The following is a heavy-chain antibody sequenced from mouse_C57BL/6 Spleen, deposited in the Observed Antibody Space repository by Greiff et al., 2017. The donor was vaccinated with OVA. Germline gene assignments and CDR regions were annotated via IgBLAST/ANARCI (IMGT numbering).Heavy chain of an antibody. CDR2: IHPSDSDT. CDR1: GYTFTSYW. J-gene: IGHJ3*01. D-gene: IGHD1-1*01. Sequence: VQLQQPGADLVKPGASVKVSCKASGYTFTSYWMHWVKQRPGQGLEWIGRIHPSDSDTNYTQKFKGKATLTVDKTSSTAYMQLSSLTSEESEVYYCAIDRDYYGSSYVAYWGQGTMVTVSA. V-gene: IGHV1-74*01. CDR3: AIDRDYYGSSYVAY.